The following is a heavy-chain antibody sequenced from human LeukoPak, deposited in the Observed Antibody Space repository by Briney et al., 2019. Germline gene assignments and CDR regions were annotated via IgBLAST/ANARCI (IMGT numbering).Heavy chain of an antibody. CDR3: AKDAPTGRHFDY. CDR2: IRYDGSNK. CDR1: GFTFSSYG. D-gene: IGHD1-26*01. J-gene: IGHJ4*02. Sequence: GGSLRLSCAASGFTFSSYGMHWVCQAPGKWLEWVAFIRYDGSNKYYADSVKGRFTISRDNSKNTLYLQMNSLRAEDTAVYYCAKDAPTGRHFDYWGQGTLVTVSS. V-gene: IGHV3-30*02.